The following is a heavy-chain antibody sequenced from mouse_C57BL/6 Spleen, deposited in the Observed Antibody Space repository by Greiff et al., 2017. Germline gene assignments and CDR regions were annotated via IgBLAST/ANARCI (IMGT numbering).Heavy chain of an antibody. CDR2: IHPNSGST. V-gene: IGHV1-64*01. CDR3: ARFGYYPDY. CDR1: GYTFTSYW. Sequence: VKLQQPGAELVKPGASVKLSCKASGYTFTSYWMHWVKQRPGQGLEWIGMIHPNSGSTNYNEKFKSKATLTVDKTSSTAYMQLSTLTSEDSAVYYCARFGYYPDYWGQGTTLTVSS. J-gene: IGHJ2*01.